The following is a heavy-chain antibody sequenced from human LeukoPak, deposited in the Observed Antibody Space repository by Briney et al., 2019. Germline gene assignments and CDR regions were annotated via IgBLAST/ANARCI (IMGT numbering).Heavy chain of an antibody. CDR3: ARSYSGSFLY. V-gene: IGHV3-23*01. CDR1: GFPLSSYA. D-gene: IGHD1-26*01. CDR2: TSSSDAGT. J-gene: IGHJ1*01. Sequence: GGSLRLSCAASGFPLSSYAMSWVRQAPGKGLEWVSATSSSDAGTYYADSVRGRFTISRDNSKNTLYLQMNSLRLEDAAVYFCARSYSGSFLYWGQGSLVTVSS.